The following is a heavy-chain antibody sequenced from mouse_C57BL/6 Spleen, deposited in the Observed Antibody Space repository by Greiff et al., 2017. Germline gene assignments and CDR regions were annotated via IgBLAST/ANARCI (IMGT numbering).Heavy chain of an antibody. V-gene: IGHV1-55*01. CDR2: IYPGSGST. J-gene: IGHJ3*01. CDR1: GYTFTSYW. CDR3: ARPDFCGSSSWFAY. D-gene: IGHD1-1*01. Sequence: QVQLQQPGAELVKPGASVKMSCKASGYTFTSYWITWVKQRPGQGLEWIGDIYPGSGSTNYNEKFKSKATLTVDTSSSTSYMQLSSLTSEDSAVYYVARPDFCGSSSWFAYWGQGTLVTVSA.